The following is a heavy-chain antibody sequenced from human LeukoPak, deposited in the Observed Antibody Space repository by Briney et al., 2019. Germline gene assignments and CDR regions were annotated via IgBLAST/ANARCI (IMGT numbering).Heavy chain of an antibody. CDR3: ARDAESYDLWSGYSFDI. Sequence: SETLSLTCAVSGYSISSGYYWGWIRQPPGKGLEWIGNIYHSGSTYYNTSLKSRVTMSVDTSNNQFSLKLSSVTAAGTAVYYCARDAESYDLWSGYSFDIWGQGTMVTVSS. CDR2: IYHSGST. J-gene: IGHJ3*02. D-gene: IGHD3-3*01. CDR1: GYSISSGYY. V-gene: IGHV4-38-2*02.